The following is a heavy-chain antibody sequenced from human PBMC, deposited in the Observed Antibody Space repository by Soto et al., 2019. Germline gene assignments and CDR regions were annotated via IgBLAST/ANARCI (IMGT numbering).Heavy chain of an antibody. CDR2: INPNSGGT. V-gene: IGHV1-2*02. D-gene: IGHD6-6*01. CDR3: ARDLGTEAPPAYNYDMDI. J-gene: IGHJ6*03. Sequence: GASVKVSCKASGYTFTGYYMHWVRQAPGQGLEWMGWINPNSGGTNYAQKFQGRVTMTRDTSLSTAYMELSRLRSEDTAGYYSARDLGTEAPPAYNYDMDIWRKRTTVTVAS. CDR1: GYTFTGYY.